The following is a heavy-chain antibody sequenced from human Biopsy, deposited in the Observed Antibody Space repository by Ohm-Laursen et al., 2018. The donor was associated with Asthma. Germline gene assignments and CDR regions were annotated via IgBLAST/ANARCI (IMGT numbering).Heavy chain of an antibody. Sequence: SLRLSCSASGFTFSSYGMYWVRQAPGKGLEWVAVISYDGSNKYYADSVKGRFTISRDNSKNTLYLQMNSLRAEDTAVYYCASQSSGPDFWSGYYYFDYWGQGALVTVSS. CDR1: GFTFSSYG. CDR2: ISYDGSNK. J-gene: IGHJ4*02. V-gene: IGHV3-30*03. D-gene: IGHD3-3*01. CDR3: ASQSSGPDFWSGYYYFDY.